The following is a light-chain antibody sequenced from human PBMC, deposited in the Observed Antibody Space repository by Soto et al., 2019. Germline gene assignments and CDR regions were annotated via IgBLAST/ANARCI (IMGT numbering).Light chain of an antibody. CDR1: SSDVGAYNY. J-gene: IGLJ2*01. CDR3: SSYTSSSTLV. CDR2: EVT. V-gene: IGLV2-14*01. Sequence: QSALTQPASVSGSPGQSITISCTGSSSDVGAYNYVSWYQHHPGKAPKLIIYEVTNRPSGVSNRFSGSKSGNTASLTISALQAEDEADYYCSSYTSSSTLVFGGGTKLTDL.